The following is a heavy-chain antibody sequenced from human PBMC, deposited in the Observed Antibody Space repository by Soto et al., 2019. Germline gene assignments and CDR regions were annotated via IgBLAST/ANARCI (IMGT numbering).Heavy chain of an antibody. J-gene: IGHJ4*02. CDR2: IIPMFDTP. CDR1: GGTFSSDS. D-gene: IGHD2-15*01. Sequence: HVQLVQSGAEVKKPGSSVMVSCKASGGTFSSDSFSWVRQAPGQGLEWMGGIIPMFDTPIYAQKFQERVTTTADESTSTAYMQLSSLRSGDTAVYYCARSGGLDRDFNYWGQGSLVTVS. V-gene: IGHV1-69*12. CDR3: ARSGGLDRDFNY.